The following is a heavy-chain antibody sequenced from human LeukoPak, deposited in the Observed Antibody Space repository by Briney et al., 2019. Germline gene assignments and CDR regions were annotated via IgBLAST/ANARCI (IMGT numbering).Heavy chain of an antibody. Sequence: VXVSYXXXXGTFXIXXISWVRQAPGQGLEWMGRIIPTLGIANYAQKFQGRVTITADKSTSTAYMELSSLRSEDTAVYYCARDYGDYVLDYWGQGTLVTVSS. J-gene: IGHJ4*02. CDR2: IIPTLGIA. CDR1: XGTFXIXX. CDR3: ARDYGDYVLDY. V-gene: IGHV1-69*04. D-gene: IGHD4-17*01.